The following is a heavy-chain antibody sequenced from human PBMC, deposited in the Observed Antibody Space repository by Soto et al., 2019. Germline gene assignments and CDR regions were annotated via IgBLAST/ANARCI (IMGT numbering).Heavy chain of an antibody. Sequence: EVQLVESGGGLVQPGGSLRLSCAGSGFTFSRFWMKWVRQAPGKGLEWVANIKQDGTETYYVDSVKGRFTISRDNAKNSLYLQMNSLRAEDTAVYYCVRGLINLYYGKDVWGQGTTVTVSS. V-gene: IGHV3-7*01. CDR2: IKQDGTET. CDR1: GFTFSRFW. D-gene: IGHD3-16*01. CDR3: VRGLINLYYGKDV. J-gene: IGHJ6*02.